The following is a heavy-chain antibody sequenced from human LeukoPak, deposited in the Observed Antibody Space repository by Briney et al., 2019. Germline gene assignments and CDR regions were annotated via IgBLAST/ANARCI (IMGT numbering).Heavy chain of an antibody. D-gene: IGHD4-17*01. Sequence: PGGSLRLSCAASGFTFSSYSMNWVRQAPGKGLEWVSYISSSSSTIYYEDSVKGRFTMSRDNAKNSLYLQMNSLRAEDTAVYYCARGAHLTVTTRSDYYYMDVWGKGTTVTVSS. CDR1: GFTFSSYS. J-gene: IGHJ6*03. CDR3: ARGAHLTVTTRSDYYYMDV. V-gene: IGHV3-48*01. CDR2: ISSSSSTI.